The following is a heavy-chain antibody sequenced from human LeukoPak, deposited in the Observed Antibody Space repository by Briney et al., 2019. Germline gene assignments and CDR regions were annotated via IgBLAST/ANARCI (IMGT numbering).Heavy chain of an antibody. J-gene: IGHJ4*02. Sequence: PGGSLRLSCAASGFTFSSYWMHWVRQAPGKGLVWVSRINSDGSSTSYADSVKGRFTISRDNAKNTLYLQMNSLRAEDTAVYYCARVGNRSIAVAGRPGPFDYWGQGTLVTVSS. D-gene: IGHD6-19*01. CDR2: INSDGSST. CDR1: GFTFSSYW. V-gene: IGHV3-74*01. CDR3: ARVGNRSIAVAGRPGPFDY.